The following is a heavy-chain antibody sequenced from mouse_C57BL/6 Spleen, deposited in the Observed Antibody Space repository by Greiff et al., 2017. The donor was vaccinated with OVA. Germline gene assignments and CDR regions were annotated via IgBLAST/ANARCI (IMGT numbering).Heavy chain of an antibody. Sequence: EVKLQQSGPELVKPGASVKISCKASGYTFTDYYMNWVKQSHGKSLEWIGDINPNNGGTSYNQKFKGKATLTVDKSSSTAYMELRSLTSEDSAVYYCARYYYGSPYYFDYWGQGTTLTVSS. J-gene: IGHJ2*01. D-gene: IGHD1-1*01. CDR3: ARYYYGSPYYFDY. V-gene: IGHV1-26*01. CDR1: GYTFTDYY. CDR2: INPNNGGT.